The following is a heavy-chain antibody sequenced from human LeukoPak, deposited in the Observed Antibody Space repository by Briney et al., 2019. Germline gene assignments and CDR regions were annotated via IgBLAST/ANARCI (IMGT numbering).Heavy chain of an antibody. Sequence: SETLSLTCTVSGGXISNSGYYWGWIRQPPGKRLEWIGNIYYSGSTYYNPSLKSRVTISVDTSKNQFSLKLSSVTAADTAVYYCAKTYYYDPFDFWGQGTLVTVSS. CDR2: IYYSGST. V-gene: IGHV4-39*01. CDR3: AKTYYYDPFDF. CDR1: GGXISNSGYY. D-gene: IGHD3-22*01. J-gene: IGHJ4*02.